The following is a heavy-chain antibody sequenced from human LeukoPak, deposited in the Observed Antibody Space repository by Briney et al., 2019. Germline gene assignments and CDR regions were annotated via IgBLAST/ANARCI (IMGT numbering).Heavy chain of an antibody. D-gene: IGHD1-26*01. CDR2: IKEDGSED. V-gene: IGHV3-7*01. Sequence: GGSLRLSCVDSGFTFSRSWMTWVRQAPGKGLEWVASIKEDGSEDYYVGSVEGRFTIFRDNSKNSLYLQMNNLRVEDTAVYYCARDRAYSRFDYWGQGTLVTVSS. CDR3: ARDRAYSRFDY. CDR1: GFTFSRSW. J-gene: IGHJ4*02.